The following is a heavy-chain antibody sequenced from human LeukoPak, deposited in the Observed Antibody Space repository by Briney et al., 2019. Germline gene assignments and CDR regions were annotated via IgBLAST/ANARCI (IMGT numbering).Heavy chain of an antibody. V-gene: IGHV4-39*07. Sequence: SETLSLTCTVSGVSISNSDYYWGWIRQPPGRGLEWIGSIYHTATTYYNPSLKSRLTISLDTSKSQFSLNVTSVPAADTPVYYCGRIFTGRGIGGPRVFWGQGNLVTVSS. CDR3: GRIFTGRGIGGPRVF. CDR2: IYHTATT. J-gene: IGHJ4*02. D-gene: IGHD2-15*01. CDR1: GVSISNSDYY.